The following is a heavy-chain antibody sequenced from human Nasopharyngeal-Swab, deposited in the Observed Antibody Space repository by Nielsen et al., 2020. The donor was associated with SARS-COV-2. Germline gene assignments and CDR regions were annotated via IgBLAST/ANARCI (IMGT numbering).Heavy chain of an antibody. CDR1: GFTFSSYG. CDR3: ARGHNTYCGGDCYSLAPDY. CDR2: ISYDGSNK. J-gene: IGHJ4*02. D-gene: IGHD2-21*02. Sequence: GGWLRLSCAASGFTFSSYGVHWVRQAPCKGLEWVAVISYDGSNKYYADSVKGRFTISRDNSKNTLYLQMNSLRAEDTAVYYCARGHNTYCGGDCYSLAPDYWGQGTLVTVSS. V-gene: IGHV3-30*03.